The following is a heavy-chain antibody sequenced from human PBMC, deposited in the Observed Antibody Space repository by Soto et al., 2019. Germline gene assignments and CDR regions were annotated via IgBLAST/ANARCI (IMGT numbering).Heavy chain of an antibody. CDR2: IYYTGNT. V-gene: IGHV4-30-4*01. D-gene: IGHD3-9*01. CDR3: ARLTFYDILAGYFFDS. Sequence: QVQLQESGPRLVKPSQTLSLTCTVSGDSISSGDYYWAWIRQPPGKGLEWTGHIYYTGNTHYNPSLRGRVSISVDRSKDQFSLNLSSVTAADTAVYFCARLTFYDILAGYFFDSWGQGALVTVSS. J-gene: IGHJ4*02. CDR1: GDSISSGDYY.